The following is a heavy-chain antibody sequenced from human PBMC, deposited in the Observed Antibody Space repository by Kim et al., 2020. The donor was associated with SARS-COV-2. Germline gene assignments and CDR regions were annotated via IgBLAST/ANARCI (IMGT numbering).Heavy chain of an antibody. J-gene: IGHJ4*02. V-gene: IGHV2-5*01. Sequence: YSPSLKSRLTITQDTSKNQVVLTMTNMDPVDTATYYCARLIAAAGTLDYWGQGTLVTVSS. D-gene: IGHD6-13*01. CDR3: ARLIAAAGTLDY.